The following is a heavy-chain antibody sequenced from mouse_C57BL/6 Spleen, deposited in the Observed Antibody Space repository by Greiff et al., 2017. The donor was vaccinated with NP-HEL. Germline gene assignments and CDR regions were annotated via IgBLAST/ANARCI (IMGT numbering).Heavy chain of an antibody. D-gene: IGHD1-1*01. CDR3: ARGDGSSYEVDY. V-gene: IGHV1-53*01. CDR1: GYTFTSYW. CDR2: INPSNGGT. J-gene: IGHJ2*01. Sequence: QVQLKQPGTELVKPGASVKLSCKASGYTFTSYWMHWVKQRPGQGLEWIGNINPSNGGTNYNEKFKSKATLTVDKSSSTAYMQLSSLTSEDSAVYYCARGDGSSYEVDYWGQGTTLTVSS.